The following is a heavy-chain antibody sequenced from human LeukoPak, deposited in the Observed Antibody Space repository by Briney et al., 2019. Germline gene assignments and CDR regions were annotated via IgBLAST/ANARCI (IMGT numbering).Heavy chain of an antibody. CDR1: GFTFSHNW. D-gene: IGHD1-7*01. Sequence: GGSLRLSRTASGFTFSHNWMSWVRQAPGKGLEWVASIRPDGSEEYYMDSVKGRFTISRDNAKNSLYLQMNSLRAEDTALYYCAKLLGTVTTYDYWGQGTLVTVSS. J-gene: IGHJ4*02. CDR2: IRPDGSEE. CDR3: AKLLGTVTTYDY. V-gene: IGHV3-7*01.